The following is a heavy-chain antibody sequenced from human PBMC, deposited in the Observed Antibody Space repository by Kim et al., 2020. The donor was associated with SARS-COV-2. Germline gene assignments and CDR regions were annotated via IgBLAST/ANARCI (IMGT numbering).Heavy chain of an antibody. D-gene: IGHD1-20*01. CDR3: ARDNWKRVGPPAY. CDR1: GFTFSSYA. J-gene: IGHJ4*02. Sequence: GGSLRLSCAASGFTFSSYAMHWVRQAPGKGLEWVAVISYDGSNKYYADSVKGRFTISRDNSKNTLYLQMNSLRAEDTAVYYCARDNWKRVGPPAYWGQGTLVTVSS. V-gene: IGHV3-30-3*01. CDR2: ISYDGSNK.